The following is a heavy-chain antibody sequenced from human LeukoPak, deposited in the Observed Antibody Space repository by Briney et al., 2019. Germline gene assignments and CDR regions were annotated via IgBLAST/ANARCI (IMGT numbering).Heavy chain of an antibody. D-gene: IGHD5-24*01. J-gene: IGHJ5*02. V-gene: IGHV1-18*01. CDR3: ARDLPVEMATTKPPNWFDP. CDR1: AYTFTSYG. Sequence: ASVKVSCKASAYTFTSYGISWVRQAPGQGLEWMGWISVYNGHTNYAQNLQGRVTMTTDTSTSTAYMELRSLRSDDTAVYYCARDLPVEMATTKPPNWFDPWGQGTLVTVSS. CDR2: ISVYNGHT.